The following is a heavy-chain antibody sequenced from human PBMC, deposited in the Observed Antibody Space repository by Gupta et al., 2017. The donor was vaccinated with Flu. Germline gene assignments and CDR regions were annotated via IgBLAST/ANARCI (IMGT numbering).Heavy chain of an antibody. Sequence: EMQLVESGGGLVQPGGSLILSCAASGFTFSSSYLQWVRQAPGKGLVWVSRINPDGSSTTYAESVKGRFTISRDNAKNTLYLQMNSLGDDDTAVYYYATVTSGCWGQGTLVTVSS. J-gene: IGHJ4*02. V-gene: IGHV3-74*03. CDR3: ATVTSGC. CDR2: INPDGSST. D-gene: IGHD4-17*01. CDR1: GFTFSSSY.